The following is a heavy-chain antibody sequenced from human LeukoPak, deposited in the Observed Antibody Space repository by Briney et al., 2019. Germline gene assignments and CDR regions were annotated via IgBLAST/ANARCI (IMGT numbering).Heavy chain of an antibody. D-gene: IGHD3-22*01. CDR1: GYSFTGYY. J-gene: IGHJ4*02. CDR2: INPNTGGT. Sequence: ASVKVSCKASGYSFTGYYMHWVRQAPGQGLEWMGWINPNTGGTNYAQKFQGRVTMTRDTSITTAYMELTWLGSDDTAVYYCARDRGRGYNYDSGDFDFWAREPWSPSPQ. CDR3: ARDRGRGYNYDSGDFDF. V-gene: IGHV1-2*02.